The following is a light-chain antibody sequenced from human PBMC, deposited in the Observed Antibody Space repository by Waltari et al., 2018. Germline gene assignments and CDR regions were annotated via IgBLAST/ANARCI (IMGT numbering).Light chain of an antibody. J-gene: IGLJ2*01. CDR1: NIGSES. CDR2: DDG. Sequence: SYVLTQPPSVSVAPGQTARITCGGNNIGSESVHWYQQKPGQAPVLVVYDDGDRPSGIRERFSGSNSGNTATLTINRVEAGDEADYYCQVWDSSSDHLVVFGGGTKLTVL. CDR3: QVWDSSSDHLVV. V-gene: IGLV3-21*02.